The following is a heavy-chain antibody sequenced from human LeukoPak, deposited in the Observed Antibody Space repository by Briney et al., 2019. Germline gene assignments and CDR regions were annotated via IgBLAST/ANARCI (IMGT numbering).Heavy chain of an antibody. CDR3: ARTGIKGQWLVPFDY. Sequence: PSETLSLTCTVSGGSISSSGYYWGWIRQPPGKGLEWIGTIYYSGSTYYNPSLKSRVTISVDTSENQFSLKLSSVTAADTAVYYCARTGIKGQWLVPFDYWGQGTLVTVSS. V-gene: IGHV4-39*01. J-gene: IGHJ4*02. D-gene: IGHD6-19*01. CDR1: GGSISSSGYY. CDR2: IYYSGST.